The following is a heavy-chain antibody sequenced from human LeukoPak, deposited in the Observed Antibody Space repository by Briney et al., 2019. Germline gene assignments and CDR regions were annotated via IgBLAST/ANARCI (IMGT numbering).Heavy chain of an antibody. J-gene: IGHJ3*02. CDR3: ATVRPAPQIIRGAFDI. CDR1: GYTLTELS. CDR2: FDPEDGET. Sequence: GASVKVSCKVSGYTLTELSMHWVRQAPGKGLEWMGGFDPEDGETIYAQKFQGRVTMTEDTSTDTAYMELSSLRSEDTAVYYCATVRPAPQIIRGAFDIWGQGTMVTVSS. V-gene: IGHV1-24*01. D-gene: IGHD1-14*01.